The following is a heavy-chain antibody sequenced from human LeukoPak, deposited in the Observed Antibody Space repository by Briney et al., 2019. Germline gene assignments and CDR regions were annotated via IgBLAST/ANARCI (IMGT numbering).Heavy chain of an antibody. CDR3: AREVPDRSSGWYGYFDY. J-gene: IGHJ4*02. CDR1: GFTFSSYA. CDR2: ISYDGSNK. V-gene: IGHV3-30*01. D-gene: IGHD6-19*01. Sequence: GRSLRLSCAASGFTFSSYAMHWVRQAPGKGLEWVAVISYDGSNKYYADSVKGRFTISRDNSKNTLYLQMNSLRAEDTAVYYCAREVPDRSSGWYGYFDYWGQGTLVTVSS.